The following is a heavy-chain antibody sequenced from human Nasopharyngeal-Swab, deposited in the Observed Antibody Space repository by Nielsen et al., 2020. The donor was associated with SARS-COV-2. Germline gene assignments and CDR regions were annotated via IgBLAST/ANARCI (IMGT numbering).Heavy chain of an antibody. J-gene: IGHJ4*02. CDR3: ARGYTGWGY. CDR1: GFTFSDYY. D-gene: IGHD1-26*01. CDR2: ISTSSSHT. V-gene: IGHV3-11*05. Sequence: GGSLRLSCAASGFTFSDYYMSWIRQAPGKGLEWVSYISTSSSHTNYADSVRGRFTISRDNAKNSVYLQMNSLRGEDTAVYYCARGYTGWGYWGQGTLVTVSS.